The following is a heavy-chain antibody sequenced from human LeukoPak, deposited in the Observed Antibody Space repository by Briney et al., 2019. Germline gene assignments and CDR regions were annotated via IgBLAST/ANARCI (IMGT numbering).Heavy chain of an antibody. D-gene: IGHD2-15*01. CDR3: ARNREYCSGGSCYHWSDP. CDR2: IIPIFGTA. J-gene: IGHJ5*02. Sequence: SVKVSCKASGGTFSSYAISWVRQAPGQGLEWMGGIIPIFGTANYAQKFQGRVTITADESTSTAYMELSSLRSEDTAVYYCARNREYCSGGSCYHWSDPWGQGTLVTVSS. V-gene: IGHV1-69*13. CDR1: GGTFSSYA.